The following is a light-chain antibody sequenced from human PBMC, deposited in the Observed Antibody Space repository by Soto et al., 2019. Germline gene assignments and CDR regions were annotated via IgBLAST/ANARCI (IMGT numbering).Light chain of an antibody. CDR2: EVT. J-gene: IGLJ1*01. CDR1: GSDVGRYNY. Sequence: QSVVTQPDSVSGSPGQSITISCTGTGSDVGRYNYVSWYQQHPGKAPKLMIYEVTNRPSGVSNRFSGSKSGNTASLTIAGLQADDEADYYCSTVGGSGVFGTGTKVTVL. CDR3: STVGGSGV. V-gene: IGLV2-14*01.